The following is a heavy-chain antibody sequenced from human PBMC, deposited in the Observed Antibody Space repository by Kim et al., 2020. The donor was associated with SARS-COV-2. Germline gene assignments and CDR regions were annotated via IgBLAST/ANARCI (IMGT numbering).Heavy chain of an antibody. CDR2: MNPNSGNT. J-gene: IGHJ4*02. D-gene: IGHD1-26*01. Sequence: ASVKVSCKASGYTFTSYDINWVRQATGQGLEWMGWMNPNSGNTGYAQKFQGRVTMTRNTSISTAYMELSSLRSEDTAVYYCARGQFRSVAAPSTPGYWGQGTLVTVSS. CDR1: GYTFTSYD. CDR3: ARGQFRSVAAPSTPGY. V-gene: IGHV1-8*01.